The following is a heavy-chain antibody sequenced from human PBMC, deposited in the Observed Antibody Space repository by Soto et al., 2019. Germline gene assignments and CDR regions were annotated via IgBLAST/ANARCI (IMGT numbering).Heavy chain of an antibody. CDR3: ATAPRAAATQYLDH. CDR2: IYSGGPT. CDR1: GLSGSNNY. D-gene: IGHD6-25*01. Sequence: PWVSMILPWTPSGLSGSNNYMSWVSKAPGKGLEWVSVIYSGGPTHYADSVKGRFTISRDSNKNTLYLQMNSLSVEDTAVYYCATAPRAAATQYLDHWGRGTLVTVSS. J-gene: IGHJ4*02. V-gene: IGHV3-66*01.